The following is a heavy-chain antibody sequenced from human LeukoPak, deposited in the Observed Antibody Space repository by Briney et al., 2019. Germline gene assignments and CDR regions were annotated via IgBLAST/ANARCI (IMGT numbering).Heavy chain of an antibody. CDR1: SASISSSDYY. V-gene: IGHV4-31*03. D-gene: IGHD5-24*01. J-gene: IGHJ4*02. Sequence: PSETLSLTCTVSSASISSSDYYWTWIRQHPGKAPEWIGYIYYSGSTYYNPSLRSRVTISVDTSKSQFSLSLTSVTSADTAVYYCASGARDGYNTLNYFDYWGQGTLVTVSS. CDR2: IYYSGST. CDR3: ASGARDGYNTLNYFDY.